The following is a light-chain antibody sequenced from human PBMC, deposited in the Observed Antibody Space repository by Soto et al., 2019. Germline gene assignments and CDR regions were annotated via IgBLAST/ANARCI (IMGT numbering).Light chain of an antibody. Sequence: IVLTQSPATLSLSPGERATLSCRASQSVSSYFAWCQQKPGQAPRLLIYDAANRATGIPARFSGSGSGTVFTLTISSREHEDFAVYYGQQRSNWPPPFGGGTKVEIK. CDR2: DAA. V-gene: IGKV3-11*01. CDR3: QQRSNWPPP. CDR1: QSVSSY. J-gene: IGKJ4*01.